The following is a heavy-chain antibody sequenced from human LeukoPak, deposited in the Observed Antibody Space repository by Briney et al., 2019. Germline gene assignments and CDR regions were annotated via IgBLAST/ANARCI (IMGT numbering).Heavy chain of an antibody. CDR3: ASTMAGTYYFDY. D-gene: IGHD6-19*01. CDR2: IRYDGSNK. Sequence: PGGSLRLSCAASGFTFSSYAMSWVRQAPGKGLEWVAFIRYDGSNKYYADSVKGRFTISRDNSKNTLYLQMNSLRAEDTAVYYCASTMAGTYYFDYWGQGTLVTVSS. V-gene: IGHV3-30*02. J-gene: IGHJ4*02. CDR1: GFTFSSYA.